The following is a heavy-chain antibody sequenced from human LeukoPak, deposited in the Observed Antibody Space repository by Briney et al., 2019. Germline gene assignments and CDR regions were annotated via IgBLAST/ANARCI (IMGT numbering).Heavy chain of an antibody. V-gene: IGHV1-3*01. J-gene: IGHJ6*02. D-gene: IGHD3-3*01. Sequence: ASVKVSCKASGYTFTSYAMHWVRQAPGQRLEWMGWINAGNGNTKYSQRFQGRVTITRDTSASTAYMELSSLRSEDTAVYYCARSSSGYYTGYYYYGMDVWGQGTTVTVSS. CDR1: GYTFTSYA. CDR2: INAGNGNT. CDR3: ARSSSGYYTGYYYYGMDV.